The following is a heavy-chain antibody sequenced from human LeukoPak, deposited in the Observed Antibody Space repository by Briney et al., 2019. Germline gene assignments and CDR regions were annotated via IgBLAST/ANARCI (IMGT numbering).Heavy chain of an antibody. V-gene: IGHV4-39*01. J-gene: IGHJ4*02. CDR1: GGSISSSSYY. Sequence: PSETLSLTCTVSGGSISSSSYYWGWIRQPPGKGLEWIGSIYYSGSTYYNPSLKSRVTISVDTSKNQFSLKLSSVTAADTAVYYCASPKYYDFWSGYSAPFDYWGQGTLVTVSS. D-gene: IGHD3-3*01. CDR2: IYYSGST. CDR3: ASPKYYDFWSGYSAPFDY.